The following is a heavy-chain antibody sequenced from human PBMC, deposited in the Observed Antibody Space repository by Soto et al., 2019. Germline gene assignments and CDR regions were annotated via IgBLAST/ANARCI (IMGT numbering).Heavy chain of an antibody. Sequence: PSETLSLTCTVSGGSISSGGYYWSWIRQHPGKGLEWIGYIYYSGSTYYNPSLKSRVTISVDTSKNQFSLKLSSVTAADTAVYYCARAPVSDVEMAQTGDNWFDPWGQGTLVTVSS. CDR1: GGSISSGGYY. CDR3: ARAPVSDVEMAQTGDNWFDP. D-gene: IGHD7-27*01. V-gene: IGHV4-31*03. CDR2: IYYSGST. J-gene: IGHJ5*02.